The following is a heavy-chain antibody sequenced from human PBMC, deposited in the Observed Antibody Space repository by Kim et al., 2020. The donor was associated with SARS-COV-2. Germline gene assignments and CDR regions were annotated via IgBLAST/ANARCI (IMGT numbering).Heavy chain of an antibody. CDR3: TTDSYYYDSSGYYRNFDY. J-gene: IGHJ4*02. D-gene: IGHD3-22*01. V-gene: IGHV3-15*01. Sequence: KGRFTISRDDSKNTLYLQMNSLKTEDTAVYYCTTDSYYYDSSGYYRNFDYWGQGTLVTVSS.